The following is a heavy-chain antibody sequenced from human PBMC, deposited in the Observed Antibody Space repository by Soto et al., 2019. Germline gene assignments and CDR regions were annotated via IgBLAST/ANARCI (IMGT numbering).Heavy chain of an antibody. D-gene: IGHD3-3*01. J-gene: IGHJ4*02. CDR3: ARVRQGGDFWEVDY. Sequence: QVQLVESGGGVVQPGRSLRLSCAASGFTFSSYGMHWVRQAPGKGLEWVAVIWYDGSNKYYADSVKGRFTISRDNSKNTMYLQMNSLRAEDTAVYYCARVRQGGDFWEVDYWGQGTLVTVSS. CDR1: GFTFSSYG. CDR2: IWYDGSNK. V-gene: IGHV3-33*01.